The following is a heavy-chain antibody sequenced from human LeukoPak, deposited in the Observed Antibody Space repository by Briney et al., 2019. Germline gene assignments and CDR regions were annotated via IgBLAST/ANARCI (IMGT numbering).Heavy chain of an antibody. J-gene: IGHJ4*02. CDR2: INPNSGGT. V-gene: IGHV1-2*04. CDR3: ATSRGGGYNFLNDYFDY. CDR1: GYTFTGYY. Sequence: ASVKVSCKASGYTFTGYYMHWVRQAPGQGLEWMGWINPNSGGTNYAQKFQGWVTMTRDTSISTAYMELSRLRSDDTAAYYCATSRGGGYNFLNDYFDYWGQGTLVTVSS. D-gene: IGHD5-24*01.